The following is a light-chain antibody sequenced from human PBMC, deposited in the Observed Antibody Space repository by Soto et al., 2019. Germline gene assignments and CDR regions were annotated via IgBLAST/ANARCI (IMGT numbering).Light chain of an antibody. V-gene: IGKV3-15*01. CDR3: QQYNNWPLG. Sequence: EIVMTQSPATLSVSPGERATLSCRASQSVSSNLAWYQQKPGQAPRLLIYGASTRATGIPARFSGSGSGTEFTLTISSLQSEEFAVYYCQQYNNWPLGFGQGTRMEIK. J-gene: IGKJ5*01. CDR2: GAS. CDR1: QSVSSN.